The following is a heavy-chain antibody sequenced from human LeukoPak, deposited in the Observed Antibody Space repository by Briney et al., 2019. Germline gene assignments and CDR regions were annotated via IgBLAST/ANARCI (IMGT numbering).Heavy chain of an antibody. J-gene: IGHJ4*02. Sequence: SETLSLTCTVSGGSISSSSYYWGWIRQPPGKGLEWIGSIYYSGSTYYNPSLKSRVTISVDTSKNQFSPKLSSVTAADTAVYYCARHYMVRGLKPFDYWGQGTLVTVSS. D-gene: IGHD3-10*01. CDR2: IYYSGST. CDR1: GGSISSSSYY. V-gene: IGHV4-39*01. CDR3: ARHYMVRGLKPFDY.